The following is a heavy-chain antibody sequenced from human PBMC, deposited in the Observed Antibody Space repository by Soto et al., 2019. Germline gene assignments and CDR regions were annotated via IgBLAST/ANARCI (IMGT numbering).Heavy chain of an antibody. CDR3: ARGWGSAEAHGDFDY. CDR1: GFTLSSYG. V-gene: IGHV3-33*01. J-gene: IGHJ4*02. CDR2: VWSDGSNK. D-gene: IGHD6-13*01. Sequence: QVQLVESGGGVVQPGRSLRLSCAASGFTLSSYGMHWVRQAPGKGLEWVAVVWSDGSNKYYADSVKGRFTISRDISENTLYLQMNSLRAEDTAVYYCARGWGSAEAHGDFDYWGPGTLVTVSS.